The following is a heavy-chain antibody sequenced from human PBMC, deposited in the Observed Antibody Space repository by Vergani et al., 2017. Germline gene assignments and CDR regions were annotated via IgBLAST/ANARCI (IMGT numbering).Heavy chain of an antibody. CDR3: ARDTTDIFVGSRDYWYLLYY. J-gene: IGHJ4*02. Sequence: QVSLVESGGGVVQPGRSLTLTCSASGFGFKNFAMHWVRQAPGKGLEWVATISKDGTHDYYEPSVRGRFAVSRDNFKNTMYLQMDRLKTDDTAVYFCARDTTDIFVGSRDYWYLLYYWGQGILVTVSS. CDR2: ISKDGTHD. CDR1: GFGFKNFA. D-gene: IGHD3-22*01. V-gene: IGHV3-30*03.